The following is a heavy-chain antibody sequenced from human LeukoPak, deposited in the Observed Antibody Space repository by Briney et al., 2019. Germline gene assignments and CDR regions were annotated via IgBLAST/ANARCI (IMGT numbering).Heavy chain of an antibody. CDR1: RYTFTGYY. CDR2: INTNSGGT. D-gene: IGHD3-3*01. V-gene: IGHV1-2*02. J-gene: IGHJ5*02. CDR3: ARPVGGDEGDWFDP. Sequence: ASVKVSRKASRYTFTGYYMHCVRQAPGQGRECMGWINTNSGGTNYAQKFQGRVTMTRDTSISTAYMEMSRPRTDDTAVYYCARPVGGDEGDWFDPWGQGTLVTVSS.